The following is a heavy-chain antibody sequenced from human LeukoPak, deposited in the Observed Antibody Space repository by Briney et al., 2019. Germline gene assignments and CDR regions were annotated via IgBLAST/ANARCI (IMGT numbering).Heavy chain of an antibody. CDR3: VRDNAYTFDY. Sequence: GGSLRLSCAVSGFKFNSYWMNWVRQVPGKGLVWVAHINTHGNTANYADSVKGRFTISRDNAKSTLYLQMNSLRAEDTAIYYCVRDNAYTFDYWGHGTLVTVSS. V-gene: IGHV3-74*01. CDR2: INTHGNTA. D-gene: IGHD5-24*01. CDR1: GFKFNSYW. J-gene: IGHJ4*01.